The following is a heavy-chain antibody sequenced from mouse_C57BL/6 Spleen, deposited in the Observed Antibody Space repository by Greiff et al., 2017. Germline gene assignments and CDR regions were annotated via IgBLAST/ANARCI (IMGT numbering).Heavy chain of an antibody. J-gene: IGHJ2*01. Sequence: ESGPGLAKPSQSLSLTCSVTGYSITSGYYWNWIRQFPGNKLEWMGYLSYDGSNNYNPSLKNRTTLTHDTSNNQFLLKLNSVTTEDTATCSCARGGATVVADNWGQGTTLTVSS. V-gene: IGHV3-6*01. CDR1: GYSITSGYY. D-gene: IGHD1-1*01. CDR3: ARGGATVVADN. CDR2: LSYDGSN.